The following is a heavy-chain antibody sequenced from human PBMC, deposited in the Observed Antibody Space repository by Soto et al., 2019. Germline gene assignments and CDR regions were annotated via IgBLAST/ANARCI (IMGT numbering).Heavy chain of an antibody. CDR3: ARRGLSNNDY. Sequence: EVQLLESGGDFVQPGGSLRLSCAASGFTFSNHAMSWVRQAPGKGLEWVSLISGNGGTTNYADSVKGRFTISRDNSRKTVHLQMNSLRAEDTAVYYCARRGLSNNDYWGQGTLVTVSS. CDR2: ISGNGGTT. V-gene: IGHV3-23*01. D-gene: IGHD1-1*01. J-gene: IGHJ4*02. CDR1: GFTFSNHA.